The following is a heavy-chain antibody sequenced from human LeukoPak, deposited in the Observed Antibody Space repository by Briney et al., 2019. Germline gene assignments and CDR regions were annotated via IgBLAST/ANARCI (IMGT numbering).Heavy chain of an antibody. J-gene: IGHJ3*02. CDR2: INPNSGGT. CDR1: GYTFTGYY. D-gene: IGHD2-2*01. CDR3: ARTLVVLAANDAFDI. V-gene: IGHV1-2*02. Sequence: ASVKVSCKASGYTFTGYYMHWVRQAPGQGLEWMGWINPNSGGTNYAQKFQGRVTMTRDTSISTAYMELSRLRSDDTAVYYCARTLVVLAANDAFDIWGQGTMVTVSS.